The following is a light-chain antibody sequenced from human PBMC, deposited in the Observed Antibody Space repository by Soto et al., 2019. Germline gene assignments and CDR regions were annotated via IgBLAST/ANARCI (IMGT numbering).Light chain of an antibody. CDR1: QSVTNY. CDR3: QQRSNWPSGT. J-gene: IGKJ1*01. CDR2: DAS. Sequence: EIVLTQSPATLSLSPGERATLSCRASQSVTNYLAWYQQNPGQAPRRLIYDASNRATGIPARFSGSGSGTDFTLTISSLEPEDCAVYYCQQRSNWPSGTCGQGTKVEIK. V-gene: IGKV3-11*01.